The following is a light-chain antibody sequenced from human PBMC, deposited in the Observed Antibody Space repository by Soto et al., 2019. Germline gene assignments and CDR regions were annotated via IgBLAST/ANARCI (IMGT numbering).Light chain of an antibody. CDR2: TAS. CDR3: QQYKSYPLT. Sequence: DIQMTQSPSSLSAFVGDRVTITCRASQGISKSLAWFQQKPGKAPKSLIDTASSLHSGAPSRFSGTGSGTEFTLTISSLQPEDSAIYYCQQYKSYPLTFGGGTKVEIK. V-gene: IGKV1-16*01. CDR1: QGISKS. J-gene: IGKJ4*01.